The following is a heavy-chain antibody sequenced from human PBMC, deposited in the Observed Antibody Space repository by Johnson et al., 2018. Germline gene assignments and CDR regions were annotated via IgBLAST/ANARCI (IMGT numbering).Heavy chain of an antibody. D-gene: IGHD6-13*01. CDR2: LYSGGST. CDR1: GFTVSSNY. J-gene: IGHJ3*02. Sequence: VQLVESGGGVVQXGRSRRLSCAASGFTVSSNYMSWVRQAPGKGLAWVSVLYSGGSTYYADSVKGRFTIPRDNSKNTRYLQMNSLRAESTAVYYCARDGIAAAVPHGGVYDAFDIWGQGTMVTVSS. V-gene: IGHV3-66*02. CDR3: ARDGIAAAVPHGGVYDAFDI.